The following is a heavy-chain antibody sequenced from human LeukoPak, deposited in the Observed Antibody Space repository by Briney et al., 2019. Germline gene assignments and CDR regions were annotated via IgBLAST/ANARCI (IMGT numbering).Heavy chain of an antibody. Sequence: PSETLSLTCTVSGGSITSYYWSWIRQSAGKGLEWIGRIYITGSTTYNPSLKSRVTMSLDTSKNQFSLKLSSVTAADTAVYYCARDSGTTGEVKFVPWGQGTLVTVSS. J-gene: IGHJ5*02. V-gene: IGHV4-4*07. D-gene: IGHD3-10*01. CDR1: GGSITSYY. CDR3: ARDSGTTGEVKFVP. CDR2: IYITGST.